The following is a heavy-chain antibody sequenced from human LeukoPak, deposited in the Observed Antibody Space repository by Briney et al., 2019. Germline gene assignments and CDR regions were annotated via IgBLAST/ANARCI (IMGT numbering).Heavy chain of an antibody. CDR3: ARDKIVGATHFDY. Sequence: GGSLRLSCAASGFTFSSYGMHWVRQAPGKGLEWVAFIRYDGSNKYYADSVKGRFTISRDNSKNTLYLQMNSLRAEDTAVYYCARDKIVGATHFDYWGQGTLVTVSS. CDR1: GFTFSSYG. D-gene: IGHD1-26*01. J-gene: IGHJ4*02. CDR2: IRYDGSNK. V-gene: IGHV3-30*02.